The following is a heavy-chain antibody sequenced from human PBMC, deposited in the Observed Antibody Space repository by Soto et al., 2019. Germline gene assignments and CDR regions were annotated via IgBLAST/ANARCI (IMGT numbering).Heavy chain of an antibody. Sequence: SVKVSCKASGGTFSSYAISWVRQAPGQGLEWMGGIIPIFGTANYAQKFQGRVTITADESTSTAYMELSSLRSEDTAVYYCANYRGYSYGPYNWFDPWGQGTLVTVSS. CDR2: IIPIFGTA. CDR3: ANYRGYSYGPYNWFDP. D-gene: IGHD5-18*01. J-gene: IGHJ5*02. CDR1: GGTFSSYA. V-gene: IGHV1-69*13.